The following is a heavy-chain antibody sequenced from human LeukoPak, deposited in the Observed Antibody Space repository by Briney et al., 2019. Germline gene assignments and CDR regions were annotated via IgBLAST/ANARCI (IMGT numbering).Heavy chain of an antibody. CDR1: GGSISSGGYS. J-gene: IGHJ5*02. CDR3: PRAHPKYSSWVWFAL. Sequence: SQTLSLTCAVSGGSISSGGYSWSWIRQPPGKGLEWIGYIYHSGSTYYNPSLKSRVTISVDRSKNQFSLKLSSVTAADTAVYYCPRAHPKYSSWVWFALGGKEPVVTVSS. D-gene: IGHD6-6*01. CDR2: IYHSGST. V-gene: IGHV4-30-2*01.